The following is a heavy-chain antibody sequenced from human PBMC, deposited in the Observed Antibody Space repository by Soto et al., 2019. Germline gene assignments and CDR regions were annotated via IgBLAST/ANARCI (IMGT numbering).Heavy chain of an antibody. CDR3: ARDCSSTSGPPHYYYGMDV. CDR2: IYHSGST. D-gene: IGHD2-2*01. V-gene: IGHV4-4*02. Sequence: SETLSLTCAVSGGSISSSNWWSWVRQPPGKGLEWIGEIYHSGSTDYNPSLKSRVTISVDKSKNQFSLKLSSVTAADTAVYYCARDCSSTSGPPHYYYGMDVWGQGTTVTVSS. CDR1: GGSISSSNW. J-gene: IGHJ6*02.